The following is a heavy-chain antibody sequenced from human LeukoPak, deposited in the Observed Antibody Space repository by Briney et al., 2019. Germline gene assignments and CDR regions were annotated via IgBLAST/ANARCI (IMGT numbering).Heavy chain of an antibody. CDR3: ARRRGGYFDY. CDR2: IHTSGST. V-gene: IGHV4-4*09. CDR1: GGSISSYY. D-gene: IGHD2-15*01. Sequence: SETLSLTCTVPGGSISSYYWSWIRQPPGKGLEWIGYIHTSGSTNYNPSLKSRVAISVDTSKNQLSLKLSSVTAADTAVYYCARRRGGYFDYWGQGTLVTVSS. J-gene: IGHJ4*02.